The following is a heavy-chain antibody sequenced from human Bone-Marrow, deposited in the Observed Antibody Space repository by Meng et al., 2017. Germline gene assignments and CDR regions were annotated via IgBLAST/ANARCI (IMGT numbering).Heavy chain of an antibody. J-gene: IGHJ4*02. CDR3: ASSKSADN. V-gene: IGHV3-11*01. CDR2: ISNSGTTK. CDR1: GFTFSDYY. Sequence: HVQLVESGGGLVKPGGSLRLSCAASGFTFSDYYMSWIRQAPGKGLEWVAYISNSGTTKNYADSVKGRFIISRGNARNSLYLQMNSLRAEDTAVYYCASSKSADNWGQGTLVTVSS. D-gene: IGHD2-2*01.